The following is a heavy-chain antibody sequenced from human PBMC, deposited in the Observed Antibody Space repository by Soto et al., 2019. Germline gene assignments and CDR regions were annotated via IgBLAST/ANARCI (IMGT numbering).Heavy chain of an antibody. Sequence: GGSLRRSGAASGLSFSSYAMHWVRQAPGKWLEWVAIISHDGSNKYYADSVKGRFTISRDNSKNTLNLQMNSLRAEDTAVYFSPREAAAHPEDYYYGIGVCRRRPRAT. CDR2: ISHDGSNK. CDR1: GLSFSSYA. D-gene: IGHD6-13*01. V-gene: IGHV3-30-3*01. J-gene: IGHJ6*02. CDR3: PREAAAHPEDYYYGIGV.